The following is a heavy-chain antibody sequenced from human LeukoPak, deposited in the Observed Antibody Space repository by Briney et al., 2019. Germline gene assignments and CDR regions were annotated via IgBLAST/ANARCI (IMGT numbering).Heavy chain of an antibody. CDR3: AREEEYSYEGPFDY. D-gene: IGHD5-18*01. V-gene: IGHV1-3*01. CDR1: GYTFTSYA. J-gene: IGHJ4*02. Sequence: ASVKVSCKASGYTFTSYAMHWVRQAPGQRLEWVGWINAGNGNTKYSQKFQGRVTITRDTSASTAYMELSSLRSEDTAVYYCAREEEYSYEGPFDYWGQGTLVTVSS. CDR2: INAGNGNT.